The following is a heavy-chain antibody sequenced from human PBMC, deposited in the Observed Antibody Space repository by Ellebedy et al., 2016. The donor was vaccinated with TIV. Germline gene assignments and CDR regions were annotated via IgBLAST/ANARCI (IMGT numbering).Heavy chain of an antibody. V-gene: IGHV1-24*01. Sequence: ASVKVSXXVSGYTLTELSMHWVRQAPGKGLEWMGGFDPEDGETIYAQKFQGRVTMTEDTSTDTAYMELSSLRSEDTAVYYCATVHQTGAFDIWGQGTMVTVSS. CDR2: FDPEDGET. CDR1: GYTLTELS. CDR3: ATVHQTGAFDI. J-gene: IGHJ3*02.